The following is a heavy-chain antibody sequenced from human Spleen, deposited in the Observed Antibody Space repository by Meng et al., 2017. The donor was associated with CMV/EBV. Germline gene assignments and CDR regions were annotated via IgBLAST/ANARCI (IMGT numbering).Heavy chain of an antibody. D-gene: IGHD2-21*02. Sequence: QITLQESGPTLVKPAQPLTLTGTFSGFSLTTDGVGVGWIRQPPGDALEWLALIYWDDYKRYSPSLQSRLTITKDTSDNQVVLTMTNVYPVDTATYYCAHRRRAGGDLFDYWGQGTLVTVSS. CDR3: AHRRRAGGDLFDY. CDR2: IYWDDYK. J-gene: IGHJ4*02. CDR1: GFSLTTDGVG. V-gene: IGHV2-5*02.